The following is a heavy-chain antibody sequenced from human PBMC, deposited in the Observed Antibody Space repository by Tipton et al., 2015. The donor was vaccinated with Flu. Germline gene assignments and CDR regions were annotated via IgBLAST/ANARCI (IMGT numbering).Heavy chain of an antibody. Sequence: TLSLTCAVYGGSFSAYYWSWIRQPPGKGLEWVGEINHSGTTNYNPSLKSRVTLSVDSSKNEFSLTLASLTAADTAVYYCARDLWNDRRAYYYYGVDVWGQGTTVTVSS. CDR3: ARDLWNDRRAYYYYGVDV. CDR1: GGSFSAYY. V-gene: IGHV4-34*01. J-gene: IGHJ6*02. D-gene: IGHD1-1*01. CDR2: INHSGTT.